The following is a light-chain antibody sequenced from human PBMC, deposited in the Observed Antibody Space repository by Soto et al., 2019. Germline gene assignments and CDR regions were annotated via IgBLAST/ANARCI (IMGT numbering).Light chain of an antibody. V-gene: IGKV3-15*01. CDR2: SAS. J-gene: IGKJ1*01. CDR1: QSVGSY. CDR3: HQYNNWPWT. Sequence: EIVLTQSPGTLSLSPGERAPLSCRASQSVGSYLAWYQHKPGPAPRLLIYSASTRATGIPVRFSGSGSETEFTLTIRSLQSEDSALYYCHQYNNWPWTFGQGTKVDIK.